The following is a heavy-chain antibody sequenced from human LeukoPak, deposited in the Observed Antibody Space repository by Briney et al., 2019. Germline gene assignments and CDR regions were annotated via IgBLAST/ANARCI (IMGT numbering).Heavy chain of an antibody. Sequence: SETLSLTCAVYGGSFSGYYWSWIRQPPGKGLEWIGEINHSGSTNYNPSLKSRVTISVDTSKNQFSLKLSSVTAADTAVYYCASVAGAAFGGNQDYWGQGTLVTVSS. CDR2: INHSGST. V-gene: IGHV4-34*01. J-gene: IGHJ4*02. CDR3: ASVAGAAFGGNQDY. CDR1: GGSFSGYY. D-gene: IGHD3-16*01.